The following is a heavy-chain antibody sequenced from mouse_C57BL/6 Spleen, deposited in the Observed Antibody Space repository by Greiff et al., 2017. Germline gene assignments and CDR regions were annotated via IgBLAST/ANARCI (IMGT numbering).Heavy chain of an antibody. J-gene: IGHJ3*01. CDR3: ARSSITTVAPPCAY. D-gene: IGHD1-1*01. CDR1: GYTFTSYT. CDR2: INPSSGYT. Sequence: QVQLKESGAELARPGASVKMSCKASGYTFTSYTMHWVKQRPGQGLEWIGYINPSSGYTKYNQKFKDKATLTADKSSSTAYMQLSSLTSEDTAVYYCARSSITTVAPPCAYWGQGTLVTVSA. V-gene: IGHV1-4*01.